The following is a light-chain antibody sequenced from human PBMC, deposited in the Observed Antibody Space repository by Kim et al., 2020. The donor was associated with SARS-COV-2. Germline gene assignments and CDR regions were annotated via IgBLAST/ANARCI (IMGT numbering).Light chain of an antibody. V-gene: IGKV1-39*01. CDR2: GAS. CDR3: QQIFSTQYS. J-gene: IGKJ2*03. CDR1: QSVSIN. Sequence: DIEMTQSPSALSASVGDRVTITCRATQSVSINLNWYQQRPGKAPRLLIYGASTLQSGVPSRFSGSGSGTGFTLTISSLQPEDFARYYCQQIFSTQYSFGQVTKLEI.